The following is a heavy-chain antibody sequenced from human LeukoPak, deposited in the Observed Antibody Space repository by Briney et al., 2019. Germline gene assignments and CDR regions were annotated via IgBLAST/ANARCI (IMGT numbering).Heavy chain of an antibody. CDR2: MKGGGET. D-gene: IGHD2-2*03. J-gene: IGHJ4*02. V-gene: IGHV3-23*01. Sequence: GGSLRLSCVASGFSFTNYAMSWVRQAPARGPEWLSGMKGGGETFYSDSVRGGFTLSRDISRNTVYLKLKNLRVEDTATYYWARASWISTAHAVCWGQGTLVTVSP. CDR3: ARASWISTAHAVC. CDR1: GFSFTNYA.